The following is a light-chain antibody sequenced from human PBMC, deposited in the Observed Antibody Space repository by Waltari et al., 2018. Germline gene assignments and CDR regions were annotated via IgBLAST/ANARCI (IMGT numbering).Light chain of an antibody. CDR2: GAS. CDR3: QQGNSFPPT. Sequence: DIQMTQSPSSVSASVGDRVTITCRASQCLGTWLAWYQQKPGKAPKVLIYGASTLLTGVPSRFSGSGSGTEFTLTITGLQPEDFATYFCQQGNSFPPTFGQGTRVEV. V-gene: IGKV1-12*01. J-gene: IGKJ1*01. CDR1: QCLGTW.